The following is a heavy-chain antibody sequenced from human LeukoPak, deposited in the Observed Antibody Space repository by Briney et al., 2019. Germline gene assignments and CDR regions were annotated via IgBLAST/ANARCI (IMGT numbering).Heavy chain of an antibody. CDR1: GFTFSSYE. D-gene: IGHD2-21*02. J-gene: IGHJ6*04. CDR2: ISSSGSTI. CDR3: ARDEGDRAGWDYYYYGMDV. V-gene: IGHV3-48*03. Sequence: GGSLRLSCAASGFTFSSYEMNWVRQAPGKGLEWVSYISSSGSTIYYADSVKGRFTISRDNAKNSLYLQMNSLRAEDTAVYYCARDEGDRAGWDYYYYGMDVWGKGTTVTVSS.